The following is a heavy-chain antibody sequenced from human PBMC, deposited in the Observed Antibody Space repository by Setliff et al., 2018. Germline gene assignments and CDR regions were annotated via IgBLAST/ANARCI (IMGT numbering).Heavy chain of an antibody. Sequence: GESLKISCKVSGNGFTDLWIAWVRQTPGKGLEWMGIIHPADYDTRYSPSLQGQVTFSADRSISTAHLQWDNLKASDTAMYYCARGYDSGGWNYWGQGTLVTVSS. J-gene: IGHJ4*02. V-gene: IGHV5-51*01. D-gene: IGHD3-22*01. CDR1: GNGFTDLW. CDR2: IHPADYDT. CDR3: ARGYDSGGWNY.